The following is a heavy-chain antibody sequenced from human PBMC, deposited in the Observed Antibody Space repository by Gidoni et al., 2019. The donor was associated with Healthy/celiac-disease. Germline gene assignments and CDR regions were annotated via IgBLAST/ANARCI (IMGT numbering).Heavy chain of an antibody. J-gene: IGHJ6*03. CDR3: ARSYIGVVIRAYYMDV. V-gene: IGHV4-34*01. CDR2: INHSGST. D-gene: IGHD3-3*01. Sequence: QVQLQWGAGLLKPSETLSLTCAVYGGSFSCYSWSWIRQPPGKGLEWIGEINHSGSTNYNPTLKSRVTISVDTSKNQFSLKLSSVTAADTAVYYCARSYIGVVIRAYYMDVWGKGTTVTVSS. CDR1: GGSFSCYS.